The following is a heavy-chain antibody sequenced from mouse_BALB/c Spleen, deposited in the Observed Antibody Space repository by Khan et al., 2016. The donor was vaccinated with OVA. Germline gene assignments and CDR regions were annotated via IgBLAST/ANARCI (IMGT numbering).Heavy chain of an antibody. D-gene: IGHD2-1*01. CDR3: ARSKGNYWFAE. V-gene: IGHV9-3-1*01. Sequence: QIQLVQSGPELKKPGETVKISCRASGYTFTNYGMNWVKQAPGQGLKWMGWINTYIGEPTYADDFTGRFAFSLATSASTAYLQINNLKNEDTATYVCARSKGNYWFAEWGQGTLVTVSA. J-gene: IGHJ3*01. CDR2: INTYIGEP. CDR1: GYTFTNYG.